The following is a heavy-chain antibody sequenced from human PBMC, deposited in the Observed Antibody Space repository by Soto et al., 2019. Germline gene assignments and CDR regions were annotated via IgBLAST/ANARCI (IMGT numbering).Heavy chain of an antibody. CDR1: GGTFSNYT. J-gene: IGHJ4*02. V-gene: IGHV1-69*02. CDR3: ARGGEPIDY. D-gene: IGHD2-21*01. CDR2: IIPILGIA. Sequence: SVKVSCKASGGTFSNYTISWVRQAPGQGLEWMGRIIPILGIANYAQKFQGRVTITRDTSASTAYMELSSLRSEDTAVYYCARGGEPIDYWGQGTLVTVSS.